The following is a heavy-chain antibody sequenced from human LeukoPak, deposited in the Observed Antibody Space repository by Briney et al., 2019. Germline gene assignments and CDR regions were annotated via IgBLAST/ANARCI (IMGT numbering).Heavy chain of an antibody. CDR1: GGSISSYY. V-gene: IGHV4-59*12. CDR3: ARRLVSDAFDI. D-gene: IGHD6-6*01. Sequence: SETLSLTCTVSGGSISSYYWSWIRQPPGKGLEWIGYFYYSGSTNYNPSLKSRVTISVDTSKNQFSLKLSSVTAADTAVYYCARRLVSDAFDIWGQGTMVTVPS. J-gene: IGHJ3*02. CDR2: FYYSGST.